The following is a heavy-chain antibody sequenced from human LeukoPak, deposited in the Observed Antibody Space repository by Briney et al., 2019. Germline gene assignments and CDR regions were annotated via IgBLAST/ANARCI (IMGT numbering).Heavy chain of an antibody. CDR3: AKDLVPYYYDSSGYYGYYYYGMDV. D-gene: IGHD3-22*01. J-gene: IGHJ6*02. CDR2: ISGSGGST. CDR1: GFTFSSYA. Sequence: GGSLRLSCAASGFTFSSYAMSWVRQAPGKGLEWVSAISGSGGSTYYADSVKGRFTISRDNSKNTLYLQMNSLRAEDTAVYYCAKDLVPYYYDSSGYYGYYYYGMDVWGQGTTVTVSS. V-gene: IGHV3-23*01.